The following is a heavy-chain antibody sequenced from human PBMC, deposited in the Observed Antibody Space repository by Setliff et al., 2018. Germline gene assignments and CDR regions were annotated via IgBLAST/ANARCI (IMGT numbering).Heavy chain of an antibody. CDR1: GGSISSSSYY. CDR2: IYYSGST. J-gene: IGHJ5*02. D-gene: IGHD2-2*03. V-gene: IGHV4-31*03. Sequence: PSETLSLTCTVSGGSISSSSYYWGWIRQHPGKGLEWIGYIYYSGSTYYNPSLKSRVTISVDTSKNQFSLKLSSVTAADTAVYYCARGLGIVVVPAAIGCWFDPWGQGTLVTVSS. CDR3: ARGLGIVVVPAAIGCWFDP.